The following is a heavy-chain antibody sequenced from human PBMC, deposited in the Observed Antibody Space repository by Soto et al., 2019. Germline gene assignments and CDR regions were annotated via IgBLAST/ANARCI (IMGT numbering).Heavy chain of an antibody. D-gene: IGHD3-10*01. V-gene: IGHV4-34*01. CDR3: ASRRGVNYYYYYGMDV. J-gene: IGHJ6*02. CDR2: INHSGST. CDR1: GGSFSGYY. Sequence: TSETLSLTCAVYGGSFSGYYWSWIRQPPGKGLEWIGEINHSGSTNYNPSLKSRVTISVDTSKNQFSLKLSSVTAADTAVYYCASRRGVNYYYYYGMDVWGQGTTVTVSS.